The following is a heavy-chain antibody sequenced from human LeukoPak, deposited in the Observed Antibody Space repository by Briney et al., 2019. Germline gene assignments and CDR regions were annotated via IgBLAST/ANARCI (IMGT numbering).Heavy chain of an antibody. Sequence: PSETLSLTCAVSGGSISSSNWWSWVRQPPGKGLEWIGEIYHSGSTNYNPSLKSRVTISVDKSKNQFSLKLSSVTAADTAVYYCARVKKARLWFGELTYGMDVWGQGTTVTVSS. D-gene: IGHD3-10*01. CDR2: IYHSGST. CDR1: GGSISSSNW. J-gene: IGHJ6*02. V-gene: IGHV4-4*02. CDR3: ARVKKARLWFGELTYGMDV.